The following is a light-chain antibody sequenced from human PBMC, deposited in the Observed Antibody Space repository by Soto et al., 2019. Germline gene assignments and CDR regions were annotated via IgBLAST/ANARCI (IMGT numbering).Light chain of an antibody. CDR1: SSDVGGYNY. J-gene: IGLJ2*01. Sequence: QSVLTHPRSVSGSPGQSVTISCTGTSSDVGGYNYVYWYQQHPGKAPKLMIYDVSKRPSGVPDRFSGSKSGNTASLTISGLHAEDEADYYCCSYAGSDTGVFGGGTKVTVL. CDR3: CSYAGSDTGV. V-gene: IGLV2-11*01. CDR2: DVS.